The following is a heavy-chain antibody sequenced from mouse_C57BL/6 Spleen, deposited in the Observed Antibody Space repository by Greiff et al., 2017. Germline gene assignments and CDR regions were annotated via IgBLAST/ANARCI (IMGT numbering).Heavy chain of an antibody. D-gene: IGHD2-4*01. CDR2: ISSGSSTI. CDR1: GFTFSDYG. Sequence: EVKLVESGGGLVKPGGSLKLSCAASGFTFSDYGMHWVRQAPEKGLEWVAYISSGSSTIYYADTVKGRFTISRDNAKNTLFLQMTSLRSEDTAMYYCARPYYDYDSAWFACWGQGTLVTVSA. CDR3: ARPYYDYDSAWFAC. J-gene: IGHJ3*01. V-gene: IGHV5-17*01.